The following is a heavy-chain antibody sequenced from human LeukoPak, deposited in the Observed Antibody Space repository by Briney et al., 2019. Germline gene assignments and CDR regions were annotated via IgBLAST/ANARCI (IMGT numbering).Heavy chain of an antibody. J-gene: IGHJ4*02. CDR2: ISWNSGSI. Sequence: GGSLRLSCAASGFTFDDYAMHWVRHAPGKGLEWGSGISWNSGSIVYADSVKGRFTISRDNAKNSLYLQMNSLRAEDMALYYCAKDIAAAGTYVFDYWGQGTLVTVSS. CDR3: AKDIAAAGTYVFDY. CDR1: GFTFDDYA. V-gene: IGHV3-9*03. D-gene: IGHD6-13*01.